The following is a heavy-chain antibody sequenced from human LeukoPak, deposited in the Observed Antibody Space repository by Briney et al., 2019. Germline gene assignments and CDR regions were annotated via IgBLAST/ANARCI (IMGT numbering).Heavy chain of an antibody. CDR2: LSGSGGAT. J-gene: IGHJ4*02. CDR1: GFTFSNYA. Sequence: GGSLGLSCAASGFTFSNYAMSWVRQAPGKGLEWVSALSGSGGATYYADSVKGRFTISRDKSKNTLYLQMNSLRAEDTAVYHCARSRDYDSSGYYDYWGQGTLVTVSS. D-gene: IGHD3-22*01. CDR3: ARSRDYDSSGYYDY. V-gene: IGHV3-23*01.